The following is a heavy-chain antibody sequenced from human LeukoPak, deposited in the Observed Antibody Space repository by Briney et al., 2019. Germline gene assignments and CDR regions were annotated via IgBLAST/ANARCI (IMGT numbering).Heavy chain of an antibody. CDR2: IIPIFGTA. D-gene: IGHD3-9*01. V-gene: IGHV1-69*13. J-gene: IGHJ3*02. CDR1: GGTFSSYA. Sequence: SVKVSCKASGGTFSSYAISWVRQAPGQGLEWMGGIIPIFGTANYAQKFQGRVTITADESTSTAYMELSSLRSEDTAVYYCARELRYSQSDALDIWGQGTMVTVSS. CDR3: ARELRYSQSDALDI.